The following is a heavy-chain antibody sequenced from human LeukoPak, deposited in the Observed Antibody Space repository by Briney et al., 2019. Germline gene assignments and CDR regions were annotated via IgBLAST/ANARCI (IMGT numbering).Heavy chain of an antibody. Sequence: SETLSLTCTVSGGSISSGGYYWSWIRQPPGKGLEWIGYIYHSGSTYYNPSLKSRVTISVDRSKNQFSLKLSSVTAADTAVYYCARTGYDILTGYRAKQYYFDYWGQGTLVTVSS. J-gene: IGHJ4*02. CDR3: ARTGYDILTGYRAKQYYFDY. CDR1: GGSISSGGYY. V-gene: IGHV4-30-2*01. CDR2: IYHSGST. D-gene: IGHD3-9*01.